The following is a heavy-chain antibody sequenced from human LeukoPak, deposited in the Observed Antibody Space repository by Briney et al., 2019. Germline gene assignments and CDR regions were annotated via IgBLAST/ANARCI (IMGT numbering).Heavy chain of an antibody. CDR3: ARVTGSITYIDF. V-gene: IGHV4-30-2*01. D-gene: IGHD3-10*01. CDR2: IYHSGST. Sequence: PSQTLSLTCAVSGGSISSGGYSWSWIRQPPGKGLEWIGYIYHSGSTYYNPSLKSRVTISVDTSKNQFSLKLNSVTAADTAVYYCARVTGSITYIDFWGQGTLVTVSS. J-gene: IGHJ4*02. CDR1: GGSISSGGYS.